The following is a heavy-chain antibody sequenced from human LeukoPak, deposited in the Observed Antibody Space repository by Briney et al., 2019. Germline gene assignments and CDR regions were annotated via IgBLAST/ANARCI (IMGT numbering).Heavy chain of an antibody. CDR2: ISSSSSYI. CDR3: ARDMWFGELSHYYFDY. D-gene: IGHD3-10*01. J-gene: IGHJ4*02. V-gene: IGHV3-21*01. CDR1: GFTFSSYS. Sequence: GGSLRLSCAASGFTFSSYSINWVRQAPGKGLEWVSSISSSSSYIYYADSVKGRFTISRDNAKNSLYLQMNSLRAEDTAVYYCARDMWFGELSHYYFDYWGQGTLVTVSS.